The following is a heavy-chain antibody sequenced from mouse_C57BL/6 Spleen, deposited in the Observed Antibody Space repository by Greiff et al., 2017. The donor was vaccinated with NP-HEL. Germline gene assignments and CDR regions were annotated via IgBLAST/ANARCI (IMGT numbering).Heavy chain of an antibody. CDR2: ILPGSGST. Sequence: VKLMESGAELMKPGASVKLSCKATGYTFTGYWIEWVKQRPGHGLEWIGEILPGSGSTNYNEKFKGKATFTADTSSNTAYMQLSSLTTEDSAIYYCARSIYYYGSSYPLDAMDYWGQGTSVTVSS. V-gene: IGHV1-9*01. CDR1: GYTFTGYW. CDR3: ARSIYYYGSSYPLDAMDY. J-gene: IGHJ4*01. D-gene: IGHD1-1*01.